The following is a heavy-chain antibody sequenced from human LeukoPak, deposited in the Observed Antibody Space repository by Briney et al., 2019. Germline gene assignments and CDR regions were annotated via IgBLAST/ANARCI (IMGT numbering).Heavy chain of an antibody. Sequence: SETLSLTCIVSGGSITSNGYYWAWIRQPPGMGLGWMGSIYQSGTTYYNSSLKSRVSMSIATSKNQFSLTLRSVTAADTAVYFCARGGTMVSTIGYWGQGTLVTVSS. CDR1: GGSITSNGYY. D-gene: IGHD4/OR15-4a*01. V-gene: IGHV4-39*07. CDR2: IYQSGTT. J-gene: IGHJ4*02. CDR3: ARGGTMVSTIGY.